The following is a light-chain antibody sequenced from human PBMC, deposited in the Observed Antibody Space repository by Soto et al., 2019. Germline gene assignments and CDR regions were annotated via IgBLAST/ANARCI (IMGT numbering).Light chain of an antibody. CDR3: QQRSNWLT. CDR1: QSVRSY. Sequence: EVVLTQSPATLSLSPGERAALSCRASQSVRSYLAWYQQKLGQAPRLLIYDASNRATGIPARFSGSGSGTDFTLTISSLEPEDFAVYYCQQRSNWLTFGGGTKVEIK. J-gene: IGKJ4*01. CDR2: DAS. V-gene: IGKV3-11*01.